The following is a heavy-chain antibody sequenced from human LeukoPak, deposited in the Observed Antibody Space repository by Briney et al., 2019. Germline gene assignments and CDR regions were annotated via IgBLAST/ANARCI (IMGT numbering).Heavy chain of an antibody. CDR2: ISSSGSTI. CDR3: ATLTTNGYGDYSPDDY. V-gene: IGHV3-11*01. D-gene: IGHD4-17*01. Sequence: PGGSLRLSCAASGFTFSDYYMSWIRQAPGKGLEWVSYISSSGSTIYYADSVKGRFTISRDNAKNSLYLQMNSLRAEDTAVYYCATLTTNGYGDYSPDDYWGQGTLVTVSS. CDR1: GFTFSDYY. J-gene: IGHJ4*02.